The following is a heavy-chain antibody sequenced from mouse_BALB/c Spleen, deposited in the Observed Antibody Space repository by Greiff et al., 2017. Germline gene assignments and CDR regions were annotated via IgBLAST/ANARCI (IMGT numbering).Heavy chain of an antibody. V-gene: IGHV1-18*01. CDR2: INPNNGGT. CDR3: ALSTMITTAFAY. Sequence: VQLQQSGPELVKPGASVKISCKASGYTFTDYNMDWVKQSHGKSLEWIGDINPNNGGTIYNQKFKGKATLTVDKSSSTAYMELRSLTSEDTAVYYCALSTMITTAFAYWGQGTLVTVSA. CDR1: GYTFTDYN. J-gene: IGHJ3*01. D-gene: IGHD2-4*01.